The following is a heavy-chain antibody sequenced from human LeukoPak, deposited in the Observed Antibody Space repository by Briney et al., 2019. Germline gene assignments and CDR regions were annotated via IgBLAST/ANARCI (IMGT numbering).Heavy chain of an antibody. J-gene: IGHJ4*02. CDR1: GYTFTIYD. V-gene: IGHV1-8*01. D-gene: IGHD6-25*01. CDR3: ARGLSRTYPRAAY. Sequence: ASVTVSFKASGYTFTIYDINWVRQAPGQGLEWMGWMNPNSGNTGYAQKFQGRVTMTRNTSISTAYMELSGLRSEDTAVYYCARGLSRTYPRAAYWGQGTLVTVSS. CDR2: MNPNSGNT.